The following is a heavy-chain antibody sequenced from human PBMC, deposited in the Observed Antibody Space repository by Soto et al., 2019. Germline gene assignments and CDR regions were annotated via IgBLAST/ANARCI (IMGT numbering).Heavy chain of an antibody. Sequence: PSEPLSLTCAVSGGSISSGGYSWTWIRQPPGKGLEWIGYIYHSGSTYYNPALKSRVTISVDRSKNQFSLKLSSVTAAGTAVYYCARGLYYYDSSGRGRWFDPWGQGTLVTVSS. CDR3: ARGLYYYDSSGRGRWFDP. V-gene: IGHV4-30-2*01. D-gene: IGHD3-22*01. CDR1: GGSISSGGYS. J-gene: IGHJ5*02. CDR2: IYHSGST.